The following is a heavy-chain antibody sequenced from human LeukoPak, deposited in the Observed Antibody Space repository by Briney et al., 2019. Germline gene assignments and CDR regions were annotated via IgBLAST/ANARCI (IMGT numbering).Heavy chain of an antibody. V-gene: IGHV3-15*01. CDR3: TTVPHGYYDFWSGYYLDY. CDR1: GFTFSSAW. D-gene: IGHD3-3*01. Sequence: GGSLRLSCAASGFTFSSAWMSWVRQAPGKGLEWVGRIKSKTDGGTTDYAAPVKGRFTISRDDSKNTLYLQMNSLKTEDTAVYYCTTVPHGYYDFWSGYYLDYWGQGTLVTVSS. J-gene: IGHJ4*02. CDR2: IKSKTDGGTT.